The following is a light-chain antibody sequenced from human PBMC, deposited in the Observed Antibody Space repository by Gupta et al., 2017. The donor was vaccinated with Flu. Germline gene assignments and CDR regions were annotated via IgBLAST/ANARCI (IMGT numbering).Light chain of an antibody. CDR1: LSVTKY. CDR3: QQCDIAPIT. V-gene: IGKV1-39*01. CDR2: SAS. J-gene: IGKJ5*01. Sequence: MQMSQSPSSLSASVVDRVTITCRASLSVTKYLNWYQQKPGKAPKLLIYSASTLTRGVPCRFSGSGSGTDFTLTISSLQPEDFATYYCQQCDIAPITFGQGTR.